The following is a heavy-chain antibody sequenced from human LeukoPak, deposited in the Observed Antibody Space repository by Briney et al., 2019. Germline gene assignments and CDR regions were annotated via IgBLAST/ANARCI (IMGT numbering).Heavy chain of an antibody. J-gene: IGHJ5*02. CDR3: ARESWHIVVVTAMYRYNWFNP. D-gene: IGHD2-21*02. Sequence: SETLSLTCTVSGYSISTGYYWSWIRQPAGKGLEWIGRIYTSGSTNYNPSLRSRVTMSVDTSKNQFSLKLSSVTAADTAVYYCARESWHIVVVTAMYRYNWFNPWGQGTLVTVSS. CDR1: GYSISTGYY. V-gene: IGHV4-4*07. CDR2: IYTSGST.